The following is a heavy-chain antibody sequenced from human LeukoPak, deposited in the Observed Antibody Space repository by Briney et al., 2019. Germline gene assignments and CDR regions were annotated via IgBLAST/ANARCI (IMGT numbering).Heavy chain of an antibody. Sequence: VASVKVSFKASRYTFTGKFIHWVRQAPGRGLEWMGWIDPNSGGTDYAQKFQGRVTMTRDTSIATAYMDLSRLISDDTAVYYCARDREGLAYFDFWGQGTLVTVSS. D-gene: IGHD3/OR15-3a*01. J-gene: IGHJ4*02. CDR3: ARDREGLAYFDF. CDR2: IDPNSGGT. V-gene: IGHV1-2*02. CDR1: RYTFTGKF.